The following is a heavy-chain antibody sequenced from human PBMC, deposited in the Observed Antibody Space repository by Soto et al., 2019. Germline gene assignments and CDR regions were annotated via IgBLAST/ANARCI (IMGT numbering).Heavy chain of an antibody. CDR3: VRANYFDF. CDR1: GGSINNYY. J-gene: IGHJ4*02. Sequence: QVQLQESGPGLVRPSETLSLTCTVSGGSINNYYWTWMRQPPGKGLEWVGSIYYRGSANNNPSLKSRLTISVETSKNQFSLKLSSVTAADTAIYYCVRANYFDFWGQGTLVTVSS. CDR2: IYYRGSA. V-gene: IGHV4-59*12.